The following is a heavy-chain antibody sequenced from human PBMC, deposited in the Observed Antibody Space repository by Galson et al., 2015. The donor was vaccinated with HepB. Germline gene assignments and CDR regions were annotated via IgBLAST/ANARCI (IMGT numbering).Heavy chain of an antibody. CDR2: ISASGGST. CDR3: VKELRQWLVPIAFDI. V-gene: IGHV3-23*01. CDR1: GFTFSSYA. J-gene: IGHJ3*02. D-gene: IGHD6-19*01. Sequence: SLRLSCAASGFTFSSYAMSWVRQAPGKGLEWVPAISASGGSTYYADSVKGRFTISRDNSKNTLYLQMNSLRAEDTAVYYCVKELRQWLVPIAFDIWGQGTMVTVSS.